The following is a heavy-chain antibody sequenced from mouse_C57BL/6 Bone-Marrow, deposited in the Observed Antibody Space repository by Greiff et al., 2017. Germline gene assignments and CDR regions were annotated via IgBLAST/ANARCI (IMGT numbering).Heavy chain of an antibody. CDR1: GYTLTSYG. CDR3: ASYYGSSYPAWFAY. J-gene: IGHJ3*01. D-gene: IGHD1-1*01. V-gene: IGHV1-81*01. Sequence: VQLQQSGAELARPGASVKLSCKASGYTLTSYGISWVKQSTGQGLEWIGEIYPRSGNTYYNEKFKGKATLTADKSSSTAYMVLRSLTSEDSAFYFGASYYGSSYPAWFAYWGQGTLVTVSA. CDR2: IYPRSGNT.